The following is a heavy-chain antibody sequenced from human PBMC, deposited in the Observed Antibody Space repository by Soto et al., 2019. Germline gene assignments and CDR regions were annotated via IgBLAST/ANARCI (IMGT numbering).Heavy chain of an antibody. CDR2: INPKTAAT. Sequence: QVQLVQSGAEVKKSGASVKVSCKPSGYSFSDYFIQWVRQAPGQGLEWVAWINPKTAATNYAKKFQGRVSLTWDTSSTNAYMELTRLRPDDTAVYYCARIKWGLNYYYGMDVWGQGTTVIVSS. CDR3: ARIKWGLNYYYGMDV. J-gene: IGHJ6*02. D-gene: IGHD1-26*01. CDR1: GYSFSDYF. V-gene: IGHV1-2*02.